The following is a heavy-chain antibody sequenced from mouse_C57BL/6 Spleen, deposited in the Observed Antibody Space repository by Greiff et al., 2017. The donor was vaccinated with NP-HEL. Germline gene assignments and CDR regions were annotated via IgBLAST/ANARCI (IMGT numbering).Heavy chain of an antibody. J-gene: IGHJ4*01. CDR3: GRDYYGSSYYAMDY. Sequence: VQLQQPGAELVKPGASVKLSCKASGYTFTSYWMHWVKQRPGQGLEWIGMIHPNSGSTNYNEKFKSKATLTVDKSSSTAYMQLSSLTSEDSAVYYCGRDYYGSSYYAMDYWGQGTSVTVSS. CDR2: IHPNSGST. V-gene: IGHV1-64*01. CDR1: GYTFTSYW. D-gene: IGHD1-1*01.